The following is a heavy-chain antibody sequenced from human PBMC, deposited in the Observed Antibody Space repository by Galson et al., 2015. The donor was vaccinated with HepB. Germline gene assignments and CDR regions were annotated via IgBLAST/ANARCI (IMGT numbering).Heavy chain of an antibody. V-gene: IGHV3-30*03. D-gene: IGHD6-13*01. CDR3: GRSRAGSSWYSVDY. J-gene: IGHJ4*02. CDR1: GFTFSGYG. Sequence: SLRLSCAASGFTFSGYGMQWVRQAPGKGLEWVAVISNDGSFDYSADSVKGRFTISRDNSKNTLFLLINSLRAEDSALYFCGRSRAGSSWYSVDYWGQGTLVTVSS. CDR2: ISNDGSFD.